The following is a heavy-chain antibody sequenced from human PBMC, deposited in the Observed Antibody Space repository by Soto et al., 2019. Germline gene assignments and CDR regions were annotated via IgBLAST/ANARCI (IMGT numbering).Heavy chain of an antibody. V-gene: IGHV3-30*18. J-gene: IGHJ4*02. D-gene: IGHD6-19*01. CDR2: VSHDGRNT. Sequence: VQLVESGGGVVQPGRSLRLSCAASGFTFSDYAMHWVRQAPGKGLEWVAVVSHDGRNTHYADSVKGRFTISRDSSKNTVSLEMTSLRAEDRSVYYCAKGGREWLVTSDFNYWGQGALVTVSS. CDR3: AKGGREWLVTSDFNY. CDR1: GFTFSDYA.